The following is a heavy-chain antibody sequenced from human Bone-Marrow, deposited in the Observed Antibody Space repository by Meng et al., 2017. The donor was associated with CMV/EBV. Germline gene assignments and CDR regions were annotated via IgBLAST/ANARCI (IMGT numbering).Heavy chain of an antibody. CDR2: IYSGSNT. Sequence: GGSLRLSCAASGFTFSNYAMSWVRQAPGKGLEWVSIIYSGSNTYYVDSVRGRFTVYRDISKNTLYLQMDGLGAEDTALYYCATRDFAWSHGDFDYWGQGTLVTVSS. D-gene: IGHD2-8*02. CDR1: GFTFSNYA. J-gene: IGHJ4*02. CDR3: ATRDFAWSHGDFDY. V-gene: IGHV3-23*03.